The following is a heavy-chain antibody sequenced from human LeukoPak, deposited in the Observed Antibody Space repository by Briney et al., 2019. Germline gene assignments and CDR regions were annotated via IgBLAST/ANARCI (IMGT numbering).Heavy chain of an antibody. CDR2: ISGSGRTI. CDR1: GFTFNTYD. J-gene: IGHJ5*02. D-gene: IGHD1-1*01. V-gene: IGHV3-48*03. Sequence: PGGSLRLSCAASGFTFNTYDINWVRQAPGKGLEWVSYISGSGRTIYYADSVKGRFTISRDNAKKSLYLQMNSLRAEDTAVYFCARVLGSGTTNDHWGQGTLVTVSS. CDR3: ARVLGSGTTNDH.